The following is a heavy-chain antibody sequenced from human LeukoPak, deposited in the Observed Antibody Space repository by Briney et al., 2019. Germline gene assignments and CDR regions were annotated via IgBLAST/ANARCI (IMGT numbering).Heavy chain of an antibody. CDR1: GFTFNTYG. J-gene: IGHJ4*02. Sequence: PGGSLRLSCAASGFTFNTYGMHWVRQAPGKGLGWGAVIWYDGSIKYYADSVRGRFTISRDNSKNALYLQMNSLRAEDTAVYFCVRDSGEIPNTYYYDSSGYLHYWGPGTLSPSPQ. CDR2: IWYDGSIK. CDR3: VRDSGEIPNTYYYDSSGYLHY. V-gene: IGHV3-33*01. D-gene: IGHD3-22*01.